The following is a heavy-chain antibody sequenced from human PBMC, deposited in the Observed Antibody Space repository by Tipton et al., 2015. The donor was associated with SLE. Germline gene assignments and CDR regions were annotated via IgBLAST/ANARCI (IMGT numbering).Heavy chain of an antibody. CDR1: GGSISPYY. CDR2: ASDSGST. Sequence: TLSLTCSVSGGSISPYYWSWIRQPPGKGLEWIGYASDSGSTNYNPSLKSRVTISLDASKNQFSLRLSSVTAADTAVYYCARAITMMGTGFYYNYYYMDVWGKGTTVTVSS. D-gene: IGHD3-22*01. J-gene: IGHJ6*03. CDR3: ARAITMMGTGFYYNYYYMDV. V-gene: IGHV4-59*01.